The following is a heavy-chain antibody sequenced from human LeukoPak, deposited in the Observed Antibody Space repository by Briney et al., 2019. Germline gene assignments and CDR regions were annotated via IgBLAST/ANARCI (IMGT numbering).Heavy chain of an antibody. CDR1: GFTFSSYA. J-gene: IGHJ4*02. Sequence: GGSLRLSCAASGFTFSSYAMCWVRQAPGKGLEWVSAISGSGGSTYYADSVKGRFTISRDNSKNTLYLQMNSLRDEDTAVYYCARSQAMALQTPDYWGQGTLVTVSS. D-gene: IGHD5-18*01. V-gene: IGHV3-23*01. CDR3: ARSQAMALQTPDY. CDR2: ISGSGGST.